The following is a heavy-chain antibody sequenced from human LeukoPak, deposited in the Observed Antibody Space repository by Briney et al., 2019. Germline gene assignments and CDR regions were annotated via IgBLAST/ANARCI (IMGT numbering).Heavy chain of an antibody. Sequence: TGGSLRLSCAASGFTFSSYWMHWVRQAPGKGLVWVSRIMSDGSTTSYADSVKGRFTISRDNAKNTLYLQMNSLRAEDTAVYYCARGLWGDTGFDIWGQGTMVTVSS. J-gene: IGHJ3*02. CDR3: ARGLWGDTGFDI. D-gene: IGHD5-18*01. CDR1: GFTFSSYW. V-gene: IGHV3-74*01. CDR2: IMSDGSTT.